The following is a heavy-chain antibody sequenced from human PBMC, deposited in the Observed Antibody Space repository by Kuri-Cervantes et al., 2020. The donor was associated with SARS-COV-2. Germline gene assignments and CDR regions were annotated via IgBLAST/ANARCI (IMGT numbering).Heavy chain of an antibody. CDR2: INSDGSVT. CDR3: ARTSTWSIYFDY. J-gene: IGHJ4*02. D-gene: IGHD2-8*02. V-gene: IGHV3-74*01. Sequence: GGSLRLSCAASGFTFSRSWMLWVRQAPGKGLVWVSRINSDGSVTSYPDSVKGRFTISRDNAKNSLYLQMNSLRAEDTAVYYCARTSTWSIYFDYWGQGTLVTVSS. CDR1: GFTFSRSW.